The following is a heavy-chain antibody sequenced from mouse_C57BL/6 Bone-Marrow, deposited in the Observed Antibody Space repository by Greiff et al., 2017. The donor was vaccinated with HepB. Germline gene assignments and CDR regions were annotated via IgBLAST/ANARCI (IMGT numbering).Heavy chain of an antibody. V-gene: IGHV1-81*01. Sequence: VKLMESGAELARPGASVKLSCKASGYTFTSYGISWVKQRTGQGLEWIGEIYPRSGNTYYNEKFKGKATLTADKSSSTAYMELRSLTSEDSAVYFCARGYGSSSHDYWGQGTTLTVSS. J-gene: IGHJ2*01. CDR2: IYPRSGNT. CDR3: ARGYGSSSHDY. D-gene: IGHD1-1*01. CDR1: GYTFTSYG.